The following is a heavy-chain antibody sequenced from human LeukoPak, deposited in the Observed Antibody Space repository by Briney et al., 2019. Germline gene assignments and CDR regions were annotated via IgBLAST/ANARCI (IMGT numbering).Heavy chain of an antibody. D-gene: IGHD6-13*01. V-gene: IGHV3-49*04. Sequence: GGSLRLSCTASGFTFGDYAMSWVRQAPGKGLEWVGFIRSKAYGGTTEYAASVKGRFTISRDDSKSIAYLQMNSLRAEDTAVYYCARNWKPTGIAAAGNYFQHWGQGTLVTVSS. J-gene: IGHJ1*01. CDR2: IRSKAYGGTT. CDR1: GFTFGDYA. CDR3: ARNWKPTGIAAAGNYFQH.